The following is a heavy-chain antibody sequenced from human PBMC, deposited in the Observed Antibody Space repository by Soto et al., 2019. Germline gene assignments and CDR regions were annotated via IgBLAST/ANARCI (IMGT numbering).Heavy chain of an antibody. J-gene: IGHJ4*02. Sequence: SETLSLTCTVSGGSISSYYWSWIRQPPGKGLEWIGYIYYSGSTNYNPSLKSRVTISVDTSKNQFSLKLSSVTAADTAVYYCARSKGGSYYDSYFDYWGQGTLVTV. CDR1: GGSISSYY. D-gene: IGHD1-26*01. V-gene: IGHV4-59*01. CDR2: IYYSGST. CDR3: ARSKGGSYYDSYFDY.